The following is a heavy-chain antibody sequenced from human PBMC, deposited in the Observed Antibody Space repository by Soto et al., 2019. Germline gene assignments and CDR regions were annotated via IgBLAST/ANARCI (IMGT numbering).Heavy chain of an antibody. CDR3: ARSEATVLDY. J-gene: IGHJ4*02. CDR1: GYTFTSYG. CDR2: INPYNGNT. D-gene: IGHD4-17*01. V-gene: IGHV1-18*01. Sequence: ASVKVSCKASGYTFTSYGISWVRQAPGQGLEWMGWINPYNGNTKYAQKLQGRVTMTTDTSTSTAYMELRSLRSDDTAVYYCARSEATVLDYWGQGTLVTVSS.